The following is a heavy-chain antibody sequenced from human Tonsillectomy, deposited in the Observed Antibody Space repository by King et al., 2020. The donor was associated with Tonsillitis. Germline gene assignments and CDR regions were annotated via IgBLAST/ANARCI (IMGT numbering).Heavy chain of an antibody. D-gene: IGHD3-3*02. CDR2: IIPIFGAP. Sequence: QLVQSGAEVKKPRSSVKVSCKASGGTFSSYPISWVRQAPGQGLEWMGGIIPIFGAPNNAQKFQGRVTITADESTSTAYMELSSLRSDDTAVYYCARAHEPFRNDAFDIWGQGTMVTVSS. J-gene: IGHJ3*02. V-gene: IGHV1-69*01. CDR1: GGTFSSYP. CDR3: ARAHEPFRNDAFDI.